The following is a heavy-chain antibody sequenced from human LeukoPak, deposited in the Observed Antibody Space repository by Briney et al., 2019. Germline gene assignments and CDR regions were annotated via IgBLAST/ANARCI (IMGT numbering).Heavy chain of an antibody. V-gene: IGHV1-2*02. CDR2: INPNSGGT. Sequence: ASLKVSCKASGYIFTGRYMHWVRQAPGQGLEWMGWINPNSGGTNYAQKFQGRVTMTRDTSISTAYMELSRLRSDDTAVYYCARLTEYYDILTGYGAVDYWGQGTLVTVSS. D-gene: IGHD3-9*01. CDR1: GYIFTGRY. J-gene: IGHJ4*02. CDR3: ARLTEYYDILTGYGAVDY.